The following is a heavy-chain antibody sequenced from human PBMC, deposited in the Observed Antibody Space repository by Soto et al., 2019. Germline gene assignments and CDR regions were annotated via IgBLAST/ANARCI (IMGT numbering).Heavy chain of an antibody. J-gene: IGHJ4*02. D-gene: IGHD6-6*01. CDR1: GFTFSNYG. CDR2: IWYDGSNK. CDR3: ARVLASSSDPPRNS. V-gene: IGHV3-33*01. Sequence: LRLSCAASGFTFSNYGMLWVRQAPDKGLEWVATIWYDGSNKYYADSVKGRFTISRDNSKNTLHLQMNSLRVEDTAMYYSARVLASSSDPPRNSWGQGTLVTVSS.